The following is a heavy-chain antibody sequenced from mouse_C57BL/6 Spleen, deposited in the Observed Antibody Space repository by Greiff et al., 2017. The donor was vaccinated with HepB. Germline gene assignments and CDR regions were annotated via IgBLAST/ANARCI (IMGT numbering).Heavy chain of an antibody. D-gene: IGHD2-4*01. CDR3: ARDDYDVGAMDY. J-gene: IGHJ4*01. V-gene: IGHV1-55*01. Sequence: QVQLQQPGAELVKPGASVKMSCKASGYTFTSYWITWVKQRPGQGLEWIGDIYPGSGSTNYNEKFKSKATLTVDTSSSTAYMQRSSLTSEDSAVYYCARDDYDVGAMDYWGQGTSVTVSS. CDR2: IYPGSGST. CDR1: GYTFTSYW.